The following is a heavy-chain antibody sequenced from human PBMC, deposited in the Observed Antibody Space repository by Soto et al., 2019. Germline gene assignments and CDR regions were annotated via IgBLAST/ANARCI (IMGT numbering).Heavy chain of an antibody. J-gene: IGHJ6*02. V-gene: IGHV5-51*01. D-gene: IGHD2-21*02. CDR3: ARQGAYCGGDCYSWWTKDYYGMDV. Sequence: PGESLKISCKGSGYSFTSYWIGWVRQMPGKGLEWMGIIYPGDSDTRYSPSFQGQVTISADKSISTAYLQWSSLKASDTAMYYCARQGAYCGGDCYSWWTKDYYGMDVWGQGTTVTV. CDR2: IYPGDSDT. CDR1: GYSFTSYW.